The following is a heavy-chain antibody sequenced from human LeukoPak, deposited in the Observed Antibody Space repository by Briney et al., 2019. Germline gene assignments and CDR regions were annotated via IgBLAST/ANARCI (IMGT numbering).Heavy chain of an antibody. CDR2: IYYSGST. J-gene: IGHJ2*01. CDR1: GGSISSSSYY. CDR3: ARAGGTYSSSWSLTWYFDL. V-gene: IGHV4-39*07. D-gene: IGHD6-13*01. Sequence: SETLSLTCTVSGGSISSSSYYWGWIRQPPGKGLEWIGSIYYSGSTYYNPSLKSRVTISVDTSKNQFSLKLSSVTAADTAVYYCARAGGTYSSSWSLTWYFDLWGRGTLVTVSS.